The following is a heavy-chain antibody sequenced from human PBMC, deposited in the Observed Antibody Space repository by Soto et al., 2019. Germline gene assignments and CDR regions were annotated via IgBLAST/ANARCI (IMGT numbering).Heavy chain of an antibody. CDR1: GGSISSSSYY. CDR2: IYYSGST. V-gene: IGHV4-39*01. Sequence: QLQLQESGPGLVKPSETLSLTCTVSGGSISSSSYYWGWIRQPPGKGLEWIGRIYYSGSTYSNPSLMSRVTISVDTSNNQFSLQLSSVTAADTAVYYCARHGISAAYGMDFWGQGTTVTFS. J-gene: IGHJ6*02. D-gene: IGHD2-15*01. CDR3: ARHGISAAYGMDF.